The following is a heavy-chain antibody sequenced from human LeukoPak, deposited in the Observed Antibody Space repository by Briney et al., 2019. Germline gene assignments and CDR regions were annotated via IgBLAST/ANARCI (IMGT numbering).Heavy chain of an antibody. V-gene: IGHV4-59*01. D-gene: IGHD3-10*01. J-gene: IGHJ4*02. CDR2: IYHTGST. CDR1: GTSINTYY. CDR3: ARGGARGELLFVY. Sequence: SETLSLTCTVSGTSINTYYWSWIRQPPGKGLEWIGYIYHTGSTNYKPSLRSRVTISMDTSKSQFSLKLSSVTAADTAVYFCARGGARGELLFVYRGQGTLVTVSS.